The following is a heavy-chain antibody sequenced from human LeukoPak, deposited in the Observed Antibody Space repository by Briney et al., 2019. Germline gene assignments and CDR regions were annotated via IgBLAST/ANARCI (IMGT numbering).Heavy chain of an antibody. CDR2: ISAYNGNT. CDR1: GYTFTSYG. D-gene: IGHD3-10*01. J-gene: IGHJ5*02. Sequence: ASVKVSCKASGYTFTSYGFSWVRQAPGQGLEWMGWISAYNGNTNYAQKLQGRVSMTTDTSTSTAYMELRSLKSDDTAVYYCARTTMLRGVSWFDPWGQGPLVTVSS. V-gene: IGHV1-18*01. CDR3: ARTTMLRGVSWFDP.